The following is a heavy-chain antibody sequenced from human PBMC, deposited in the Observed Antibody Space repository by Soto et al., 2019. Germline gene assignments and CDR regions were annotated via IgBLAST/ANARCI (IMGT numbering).Heavy chain of an antibody. J-gene: IGHJ5*02. CDR3: AILQSYNVS. D-gene: IGHD4-4*01. CDR2: ISGGGST. CDR1: GFSFGSYA. V-gene: IGHV3-23*01. Sequence: GGPLRLSCAASGFSFGSYAMSWVRQAPGKGLDWVSTISGGGSTYYADSVKGRFTISRDNSKNTLYLQMSSLRAEDTAVYYCAILQSYNVSLGQGAVVTVSS.